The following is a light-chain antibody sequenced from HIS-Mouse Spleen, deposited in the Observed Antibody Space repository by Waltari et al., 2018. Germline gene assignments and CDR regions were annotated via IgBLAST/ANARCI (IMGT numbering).Light chain of an antibody. J-gene: IGLJ2*01. Sequence: QSALTQPASVSGSPGQSITISCPGTSSDVGSSNLVSWYQQHPGKAPKLMIYEGSKRPSGVSNRFSGSKSGNTASLTISGLQAEDEADYYCCSYAGSSTFVFGGGTKLTVL. CDR2: EGS. CDR3: CSYAGSSTFV. CDR1: SSDVGSSNL. V-gene: IGLV2-23*03.